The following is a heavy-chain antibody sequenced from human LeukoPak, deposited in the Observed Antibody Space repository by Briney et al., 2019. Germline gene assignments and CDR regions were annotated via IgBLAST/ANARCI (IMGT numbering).Heavy chain of an antibody. D-gene: IGHD1-1*01. J-gene: IGHJ4*02. CDR2: IRFAGSYI. Sequence: GGSLRLSCVASGFTFRHYSMNWVRQAPGKGLEWVSSIRFAGSYIYYADSVKGRFAISRDDAKNLLSLQMISLRAEDTAVYYCARRLVATGTKVFDYWGQGTLVTVSS. CDR3: ARRLVATGTKVFDY. V-gene: IGHV3-21*01. CDR1: GFTFRHYS.